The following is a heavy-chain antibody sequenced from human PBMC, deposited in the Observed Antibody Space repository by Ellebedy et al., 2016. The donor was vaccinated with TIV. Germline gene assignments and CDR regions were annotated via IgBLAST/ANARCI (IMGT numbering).Heavy chain of an antibody. J-gene: IGHJ4*02. CDR1: GFTFSNYA. CDR3: GRGGINGDYVGRTIDY. Sequence: GESPKISCASSGFTFSNYAMHWFRQAPGKGLEWVAVLSYDETAQYFADSVRGRFTISRDNSKNTLYLKMSSLRVEDTAVYYCGRGGINGDYVGRTIDYWGQGTRVTVSS. D-gene: IGHD4-17*01. CDR2: LSYDETAQ. V-gene: IGHV3-30*07.